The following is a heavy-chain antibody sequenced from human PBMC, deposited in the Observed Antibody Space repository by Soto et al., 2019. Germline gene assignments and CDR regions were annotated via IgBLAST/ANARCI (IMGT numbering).Heavy chain of an antibody. J-gene: IGHJ5*02. CDR3: AHSWEVSKRYDFWSGYYAGWFDP. D-gene: IGHD3-3*01. CDR1: GFSLSTSGVG. CDR2: IYWDDDK. Sequence: SGPTLVNPTQTLTLTCTFSGFSLSTSGVGVGWIRQPPGKALEWLALIYWDDDKRYSPSLKSRLTITKDTSKNQVVLTMTNMDPVDTATYYCAHSWEVSKRYDFWSGYYAGWFDPWGQGTLVTVSS. V-gene: IGHV2-5*02.